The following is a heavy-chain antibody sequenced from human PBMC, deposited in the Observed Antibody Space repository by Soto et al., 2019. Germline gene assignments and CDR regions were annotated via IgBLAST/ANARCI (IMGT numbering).Heavy chain of an antibody. Sequence: EVQLVQSGGGLVKPGGSLRLSCAASGFPFSSHSMNWVRQAPGKGLEWVSSITSSSNYMHYADSVKGRFTISRDNAQISLYLEMSSLRGEDTAVYYCASDTNFYPSGSGVHYCVQGTLVTVSS. V-gene: IGHV3-21*06. CDR2: ITSSSNYM. D-gene: IGHD2-15*01. CDR3: ASDTNFYPSGSGVHY. J-gene: IGHJ4*02. CDR1: GFPFSSHS.